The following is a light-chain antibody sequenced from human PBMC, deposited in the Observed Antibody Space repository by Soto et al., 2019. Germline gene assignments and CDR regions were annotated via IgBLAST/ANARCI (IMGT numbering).Light chain of an antibody. CDR2: DVN. Sequence: QSALTQPASVSGSPGQSITISCTGTSSDIGAYNFVSWYQPPPGKAPKLMLYDVNIRPSGVSNRFSGSKSGNTASLTISGLQAEDEADYYCTSWTTSTTMIFGGGTKLTVL. CDR3: TSWTTSTTMI. V-gene: IGLV2-14*03. J-gene: IGLJ2*01. CDR1: SSDIGAYNF.